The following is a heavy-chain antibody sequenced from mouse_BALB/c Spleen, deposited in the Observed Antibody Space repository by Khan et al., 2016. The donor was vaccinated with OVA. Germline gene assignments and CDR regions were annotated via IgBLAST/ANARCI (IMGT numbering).Heavy chain of an antibody. J-gene: IGHJ3*01. CDR1: GYTFTSYT. V-gene: IGHV1-4*01. Sequence: QVQLQQSGAELARPGASVKMSCKASGYTFTSYTIHWIKLRPGQGLEWIGYINPSNGYTNYNQKFKDKATLTADKSSTTAYMQLSSLTSDDSAVYICVRDGDYYRNGGWFAYWGQGTLVTVSA. CDR3: VRDGDYYRNGGWFAY. D-gene: IGHD1-1*01. CDR2: INPSNGYT.